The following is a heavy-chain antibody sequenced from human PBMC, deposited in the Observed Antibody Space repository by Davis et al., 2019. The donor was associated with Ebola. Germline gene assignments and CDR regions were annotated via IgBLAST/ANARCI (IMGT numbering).Heavy chain of an antibody. J-gene: IGHJ6*02. D-gene: IGHD2-2*02. CDR1: GFSLSTSGVG. Sequence: SGPTLVKPTQTLTLTCTFSGFSLSTSGVGVGWIRQPPGKGLEWIGEINHSGSTNYNPSLKSRVTISVDTSKNQFSLKLSSVTAADTAVYYCARVHCSSTSCYRRYYYYGMDVWGQGTTVTVSS. V-gene: IGHV4-39*07. CDR3: ARVHCSSTSCYRRYYYYGMDV. CDR2: INHSGST.